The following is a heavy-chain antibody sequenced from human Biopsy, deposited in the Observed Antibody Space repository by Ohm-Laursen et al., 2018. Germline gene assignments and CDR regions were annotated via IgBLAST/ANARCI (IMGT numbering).Heavy chain of an antibody. D-gene: IGHD6-19*01. CDR1: GYSISTGYY. CDR2: IFHTGTT. CDR3: ARGRLRAVARFDY. J-gene: IGHJ4*02. V-gene: IGHV4-38-2*01. Sequence: GTLSLTCVVSGYSISTGYYWGWIRQPPGKGLEWIGSIFHTGTTYYNPSLRSRVTISVDTSKNQFSLKLISVTAADTAVYYCARGRLRAVARFDYWGQGTLVTVSS.